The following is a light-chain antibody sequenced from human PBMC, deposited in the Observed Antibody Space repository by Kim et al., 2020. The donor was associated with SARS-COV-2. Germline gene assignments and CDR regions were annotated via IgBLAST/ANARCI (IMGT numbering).Light chain of an antibody. V-gene: IGKV3-20*01. J-gene: IGKJ5*01. CDR3: HQYGSPPST. CDR1: RCVPSNY. CDR2: IAS. Sequence: SPDEQATLSCRASRCVPSNYLAWYQQKPGQAPRLLIYIASSRATGIPDRFSGSGSGTEFTLTISRLEPEDFAVYYCHQYGSPPSTFGQGTRLEIK.